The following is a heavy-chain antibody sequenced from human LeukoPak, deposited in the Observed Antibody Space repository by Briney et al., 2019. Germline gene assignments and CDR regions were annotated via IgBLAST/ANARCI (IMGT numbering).Heavy chain of an antibody. CDR1: GFTFRSNW. V-gene: IGHV3-7*01. Sequence: GGSLRLSYGASGFTFRSNWMSWVRQIPGKGLEWVATINQDGSEKYYVDSVKGRFTISRDNAKSSLYLQMNNLRAEDTAVYYCSRDKSGGCDYWGQGTLVIVSS. CDR2: INQDGSEK. J-gene: IGHJ4*02. D-gene: IGHD1-26*01. CDR3: SRDKSGGCDY.